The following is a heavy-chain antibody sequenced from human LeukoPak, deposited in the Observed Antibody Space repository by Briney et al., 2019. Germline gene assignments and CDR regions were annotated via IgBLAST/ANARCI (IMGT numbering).Heavy chain of an antibody. D-gene: IGHD2-15*01. CDR3: ARADSHCYYMDV. J-gene: IGHJ6*03. Sequence: ASVKVSCKASGYTFTGYYMHWVRQAPGQGLEWMGWINPNSGGTNYAQKFQGRVTMTRDTSISTAYMELSRLRSDDTAVYYCARADSHCYYMDVWGIGTTVTVSS. V-gene: IGHV1-2*02. CDR1: GYTFTGYY. CDR2: INPNSGGT.